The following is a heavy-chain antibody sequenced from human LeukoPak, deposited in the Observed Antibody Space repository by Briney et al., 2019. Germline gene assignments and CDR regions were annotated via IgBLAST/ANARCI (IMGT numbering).Heavy chain of an antibody. CDR2: VYGSGYT. Sequence: SETLSLTCTVSGASISGWYWSWIRQPPGKGLEWIGYVYGSGYTNYNPSLKCRVTMSIDTSKNHFSLKLTSVTAADTATYYCARETSLAGFASGLGFNYWGQGILVTVSS. CDR3: ARETSLAGFASGLGFNY. D-gene: IGHD6-19*01. J-gene: IGHJ4*02. CDR1: GASISGWY. V-gene: IGHV4-59*01.